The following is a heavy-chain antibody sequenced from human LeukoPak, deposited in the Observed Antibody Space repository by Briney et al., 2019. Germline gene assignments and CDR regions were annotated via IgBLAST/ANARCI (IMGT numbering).Heavy chain of an antibody. J-gene: IGHJ4*02. CDR3: ARRGDSSSWYFYY. CDR2: FFPGDSDT. D-gene: IGHD6-13*01. CDR1: GYSFTSYW. Sequence: GESLKISCKGSGYSFTSYWIGWVRQLPGKGLEWMGIFFPGDSDTSYSPPFQGQVTISADKSISTAYLQWSSLKASDTAMYYCARRGDSSSWYFYYWGQGTLVTVSS. V-gene: IGHV5-51*01.